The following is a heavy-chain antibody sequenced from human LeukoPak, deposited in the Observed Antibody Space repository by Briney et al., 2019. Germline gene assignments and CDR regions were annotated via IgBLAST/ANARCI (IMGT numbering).Heavy chain of an antibody. CDR3: ARSLYTIFGVVRSYYFDY. CDR1: GFTFSDYY. V-gene: IGHV3-11*01. J-gene: IGHJ4*02. D-gene: IGHD3-3*01. Sequence: PGGSLRLSCAASGFTFSDYYMSWIRQAPRKGLEWVSYISSSGSTIYYAHSVKGRFTISRDNAKNSLYPQMNSLRAEDTAVYYCARSLYTIFGVVRSYYFDYWGRGTLVTVSS. CDR2: ISSSGSTI.